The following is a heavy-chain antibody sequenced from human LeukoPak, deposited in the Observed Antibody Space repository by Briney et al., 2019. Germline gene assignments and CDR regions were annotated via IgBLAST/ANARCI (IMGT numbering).Heavy chain of an antibody. D-gene: IGHD2-2*01. Sequence: GGSLRLSCAASGFTVSSSFIYWVRRAPGKGLEWVSFIHRDDKTYYADSVKGRFTMSRDSSKNTLYLQMNSLGADDTAVYYCAREAISTPSYFDYWGQGVLVTVSS. V-gene: IGHV3-53*01. CDR2: IHRDDKT. J-gene: IGHJ4*02. CDR1: GFTVSSSF. CDR3: AREAISTPSYFDY.